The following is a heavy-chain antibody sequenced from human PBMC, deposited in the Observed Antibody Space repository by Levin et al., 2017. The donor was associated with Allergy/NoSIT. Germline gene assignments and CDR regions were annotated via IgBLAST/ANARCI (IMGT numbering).Heavy chain of an antibody. D-gene: IGHD3-22*01. J-gene: IGHJ5*02. V-gene: IGHV2-5*02. CDR1: GFSLNTPELG. CDR2: IYWDDDK. Sequence: SGPTLVKPKQTLTLTCTFSGFSLNTPELGVGWIRQPPGKALEWLALIYWDDDKRFNPTLKSRLAITKDTSKNQVVLTMTDMDPVDTATYFCVHRRRDDDPRGYYYASFDPWGRGILVNVSS. CDR3: VHRRRDDDPRGYYYASFDP.